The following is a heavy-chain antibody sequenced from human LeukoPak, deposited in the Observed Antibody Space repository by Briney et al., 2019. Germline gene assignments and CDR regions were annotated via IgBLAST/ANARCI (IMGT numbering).Heavy chain of an antibody. CDR3: ARGWRLRYFDWLPFDY. Sequence: GASVKVSCKASGYTFTGYYMHWVRQAPGQGLEWMGWINPNCGGTNYAQKFQGRVTMTRDTSISTAYMELSRLRSDDTAVYYCARGWRLRYFDWLPFDYWGQGTLVTVSS. V-gene: IGHV1-2*02. CDR1: GYTFTGYY. D-gene: IGHD3-9*01. J-gene: IGHJ4*02. CDR2: INPNCGGT.